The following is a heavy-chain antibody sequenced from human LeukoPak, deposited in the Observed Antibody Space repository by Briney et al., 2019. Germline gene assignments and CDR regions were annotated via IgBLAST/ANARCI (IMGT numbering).Heavy chain of an antibody. CDR2: IKEDGSEI. CDR3: ARDRGYSSFDY. J-gene: IGHJ4*02. Sequence: GGSLRLSCEASAYTFSSYWMSWVRQAPGRGLEWVANIKEDGSEINYVDSVKGRFTISRDNAKNSLFLQMNSLRVEDTAVYYCARDRGYSSFDYWGQGTLVTVSS. D-gene: IGHD4-23*01. V-gene: IGHV3-7*01. CDR1: AYTFSSYW.